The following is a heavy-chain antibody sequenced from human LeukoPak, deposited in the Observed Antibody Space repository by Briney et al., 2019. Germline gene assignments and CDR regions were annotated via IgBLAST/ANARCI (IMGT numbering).Heavy chain of an antibody. D-gene: IGHD4-23*01. V-gene: IGHV3-74*01. CDR3: ARGYGGNFQH. CDR1: GFSFSSYW. Sequence: GRSLRLSCAASGFSFSSYWMNWVRHAPGKGLVWVSYIDSDGSSTNYADSVKGRFTISRDNAKNTLYLQMNSLRAEDTAVYYCARGYGGNFQHWGQGTLVTVSS. CDR2: IDSDGSST. J-gene: IGHJ1*01.